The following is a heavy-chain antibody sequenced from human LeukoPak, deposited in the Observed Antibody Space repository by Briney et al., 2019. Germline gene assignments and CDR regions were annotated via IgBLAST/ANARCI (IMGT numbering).Heavy chain of an antibody. Sequence: PSETLSLTCTVPGGSIGSYYWCWVRQPPGERLEWIGYIYYSGSTNYNPSLKSRVTISVDTSKNQFSLRLSSVTAADTAVYYCARQDGYNLDYWGQGTLVTVSS. CDR2: IYYSGST. CDR1: GGSIGSYY. CDR3: ARQDGYNLDY. J-gene: IGHJ4*02. D-gene: IGHD5-24*01. V-gene: IGHV4-59*08.